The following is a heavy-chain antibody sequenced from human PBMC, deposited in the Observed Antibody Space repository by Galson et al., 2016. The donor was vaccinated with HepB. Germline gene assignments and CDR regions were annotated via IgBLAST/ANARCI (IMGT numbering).Heavy chain of an antibody. J-gene: IGHJ6*02. Sequence: ETLSLTCTVSGGSISNYYWTWIRQPPGKGLEWIGYMYYSGSANYNPSFKSRVTISLHTSKTQFYLRLSSVTAADTAVYYCARVGITGTTLPSSLYYYGMDVWGQGTTVTVS. CDR3: ARVGITGTTLPSSLYYYGMDV. CDR1: GGSISNYY. CDR2: MYYSGSA. V-gene: IGHV4-59*01. D-gene: IGHD1/OR15-1a*01.